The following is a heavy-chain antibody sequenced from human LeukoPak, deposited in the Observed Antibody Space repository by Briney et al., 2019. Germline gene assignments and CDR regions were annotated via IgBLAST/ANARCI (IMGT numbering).Heavy chain of an antibody. CDR3: ARGLQWLVKYYFDY. CDR2: INHSGST. J-gene: IGHJ4*02. Sequence: SETLSLTCAVYGGSFSGYYWSWIRQPPGKGLEWIGEINHSGSTNYNPSLKSRVTISVDTSKNQFSLKLSSVTAADTAVYYCARGLQWLVKYYFDYWGQGTLVTVSS. D-gene: IGHD6-19*01. CDR1: GGSFSGYY. V-gene: IGHV4-34*01.